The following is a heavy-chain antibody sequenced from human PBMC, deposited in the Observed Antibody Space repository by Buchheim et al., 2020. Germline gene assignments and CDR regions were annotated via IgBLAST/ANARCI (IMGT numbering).Heavy chain of an antibody. CDR2: ISASATRI. D-gene: IGHD3-16*01. CDR3: ARVRLGGYDYPNNFDY. CDR1: GFTFSIYE. Sequence: EVHLVGSGGGLVQPGGSLRLSCTASGFTFSIYEMSWVRQAPGKGVEWISYISASATRIYYGDSVKGRFTISRDDAKDSLYLQMNSLSAEDTAFYYCARVRLGGYDYPNNFDYWGQGTL. J-gene: IGHJ4*02. V-gene: IGHV3-48*03.